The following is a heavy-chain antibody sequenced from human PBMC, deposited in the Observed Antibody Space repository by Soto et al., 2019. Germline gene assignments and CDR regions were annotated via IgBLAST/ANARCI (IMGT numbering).Heavy chain of an antibody. Sequence: PGESLKISCKGSGYSFTSYWIGWVRQMPGKGLEWMGIIYPGDSDTRYSPSFQGQVTISADKSISTAYLQWSSLKASDTAMYYCARPGTLEMVPGGDAFDIWGQGTMVTVSS. CDR3: ARPGTLEMVPGGDAFDI. V-gene: IGHV5-51*01. CDR2: IYPGDSDT. J-gene: IGHJ3*02. CDR1: GYSFTSYW. D-gene: IGHD2-8*01.